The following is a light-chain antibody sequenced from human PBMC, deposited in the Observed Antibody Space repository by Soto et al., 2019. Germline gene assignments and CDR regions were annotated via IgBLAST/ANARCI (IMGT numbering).Light chain of an antibody. CDR1: QRIGSSF. Sequence: EIVLTQSPGTLSLSPGESATLPCRASQRIGSSFLAWYQQKPGQAPRLLIYGASTRATGIPDRFSGSGSGTDSTLTAGRLGPEDFAVYSCKQNGLARGNLFGQGTKLRSN. J-gene: IGKJ2*01. CDR2: GAS. V-gene: IGKV3-20*01. CDR3: KQNGLARGNL.